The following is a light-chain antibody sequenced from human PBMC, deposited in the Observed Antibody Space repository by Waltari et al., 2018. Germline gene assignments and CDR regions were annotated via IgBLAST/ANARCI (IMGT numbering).Light chain of an antibody. J-gene: IGKJ3*01. V-gene: IGKV3-15*01. CDR2: AAS. CDR1: QSVADN. CDR3: QQYNRWPPIT. Sequence: EVVMTQSPASLSLSPGQRVTLSSRASQSVADNIAWYQHKPGQAPRLLIYAASTRATGIPARFTGSGSGTEFSLTISSLQSEDFAVYFCQQYNRWPPITFGPGTKVEI.